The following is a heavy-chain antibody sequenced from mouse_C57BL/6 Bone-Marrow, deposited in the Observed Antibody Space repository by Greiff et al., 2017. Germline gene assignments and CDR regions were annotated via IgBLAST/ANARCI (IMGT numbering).Heavy chain of an antibody. CDR2: IDPEDGET. V-gene: IGHV14-2*01. CDR1: GFNIKDYY. J-gene: IGHJ4*01. Sequence: EVQVVESGAELVKPGASVKLSCTASGFNIKDYYMHWVKQRTEQGLEWIGRIDPEDGETKYAPKFQGKATITADTSSNTAYLQLSSLTSEDTAVYYCASGPLRRGYYYAMDYWGQGTSVTVSS. D-gene: IGHD2-12*01. CDR3: ASGPLRRGYYYAMDY.